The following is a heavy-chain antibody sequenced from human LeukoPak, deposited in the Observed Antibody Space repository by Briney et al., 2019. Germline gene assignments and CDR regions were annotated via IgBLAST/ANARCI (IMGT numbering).Heavy chain of an antibody. J-gene: IGHJ4*02. D-gene: IGHD1-14*01. CDR2: VYTGGSP. CDR1: GGSVRDNY. V-gene: IGHV4-4*07. CDR3: ARGSTFTGFDF. Sequence: SETRSLTCTVSGGSVRDNYWSWIRQPPGKGLEWIGRVYTGGSPNYNSSLKSRAALSLDTSRNQFSMNLTSVTAADTAVYFCARGSTFTGFDFWGQGALVTVSS.